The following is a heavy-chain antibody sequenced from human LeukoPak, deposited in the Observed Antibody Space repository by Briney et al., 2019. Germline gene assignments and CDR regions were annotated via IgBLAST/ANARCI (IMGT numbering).Heavy chain of an antibody. CDR2: IKPDGSEK. V-gene: IGHV3-7*01. Sequence: GGSLRLSCAASAITFSNSWMNWVRQAPGEGLEWVATIKPDGSEKWYVNSVKGRFTISRDNAKNSLYLQMNSLRAEDTAVYYCARDRLITIFGVVTEKFDYWGQGTLVTVSS. CDR1: AITFSNSW. CDR3: ARDRLITIFGVVTEKFDY. J-gene: IGHJ4*02. D-gene: IGHD3-3*01.